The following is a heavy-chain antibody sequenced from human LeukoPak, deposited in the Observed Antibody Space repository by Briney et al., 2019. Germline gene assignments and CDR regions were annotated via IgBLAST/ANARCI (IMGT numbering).Heavy chain of an antibody. CDR2: VDPEDGKT. CDR3: ATSIGVGAFDY. D-gene: IGHD1-26*01. CDR1: GYSFSDFN. V-gene: IGHV1-69-2*01. J-gene: IGHJ4*01. Sequence: ASVKVSCKASGYSFSDFNINWVRQAPGKGLEWLGRVDPEDGKTVYVERLQDRLTIIVDTSTDTSYMDLSSLTFEDSASYYCATSIGVGAFDYWGHGTLVTVSS.